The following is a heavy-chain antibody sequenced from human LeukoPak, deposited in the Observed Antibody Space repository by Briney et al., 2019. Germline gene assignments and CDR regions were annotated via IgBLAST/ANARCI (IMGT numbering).Heavy chain of an antibody. D-gene: IGHD4-17*01. Sequence: GGSLRLSCAASGFTFSSYAMSWVRQAPGKGLEWVSAISGSGGSTYYADSVKGRFTISRDNAKNSLYLQMNSLRAEDTAVYYCARDRTASDYWGQGTLVTVSS. J-gene: IGHJ4*02. CDR3: ARDRTASDY. CDR2: ISGSGGST. CDR1: GFTFSSYA. V-gene: IGHV3-23*01.